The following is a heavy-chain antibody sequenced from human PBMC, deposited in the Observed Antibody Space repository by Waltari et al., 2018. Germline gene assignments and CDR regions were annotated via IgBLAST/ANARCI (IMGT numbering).Heavy chain of an antibody. J-gene: IGHJ4*02. CDR2: SIPIFGTA. D-gene: IGHD1-26*01. V-gene: IGHV1-69*05. Sequence: QVQLVQSGAEVKKPGSSVKVSCKASGGTFSSYAISWVRQAPGQGLEWMGGSIPIFGTANYAQKFQGRVTITTDESTSTAYMERSSLRSEDTAVYYCARDTPRVGAKGGAFDYWGQGTLVTVSS. CDR3: ARDTPRVGAKGGAFDY. CDR1: GGTFSSYA.